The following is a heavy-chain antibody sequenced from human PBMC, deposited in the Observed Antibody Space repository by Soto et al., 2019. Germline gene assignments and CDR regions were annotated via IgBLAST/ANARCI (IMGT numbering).Heavy chain of an antibody. CDR3: ARGGIQLSYAFDY. D-gene: IGHD5-18*01. Sequence: PSETLSLTCSVSVTSVSNYYWSWMRQPAGKGLEHIGRIYTSGSTSYNPSLKSRVTMSMDTSQTQIYLNLTSVTAADTAVYYCARGGIQLSYAFDYWGQGIQVTVSS. CDR1: VTSVSNYY. CDR2: IYTSGST. J-gene: IGHJ4*02. V-gene: IGHV4-4*07.